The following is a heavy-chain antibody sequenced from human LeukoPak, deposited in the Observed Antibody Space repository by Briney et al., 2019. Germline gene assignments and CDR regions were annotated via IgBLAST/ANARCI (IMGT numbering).Heavy chain of an antibody. D-gene: IGHD3-16*02. CDR1: GYTFTSYD. V-gene: IGHV1-8*01. CDR2: MNPNSGNT. Sequence: GASVKVSCRASGYTFTSYDINWVRQATGQGLEWMGWMNPNSGNTGYAQKFQGRVTMTRNTSISTAYMELSSLRSEDTAVYHCARGRGPYDYVWGSYRLYYFDYWGQGTLVTVSS. CDR3: ARGRGPYDYVWGSYRLYYFDY. J-gene: IGHJ4*02.